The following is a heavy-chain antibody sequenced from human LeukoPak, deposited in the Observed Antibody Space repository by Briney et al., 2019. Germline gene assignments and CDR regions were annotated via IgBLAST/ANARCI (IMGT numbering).Heavy chain of an antibody. D-gene: IGHD6-13*01. V-gene: IGHV4-59*01. Sequence: SETLSLTCTVSGGSISSYYWSWIRQPPGKGLEWIGYIYYSGSTNYNPSLKSRVTISVDTSKNQFSLKLSSVTAVDTAVYYCARLNVGYSSSWYAHWGQGTLVTVSS. CDR1: GGSISSYY. CDR2: IYYSGST. CDR3: ARLNVGYSSSWYAH. J-gene: IGHJ4*02.